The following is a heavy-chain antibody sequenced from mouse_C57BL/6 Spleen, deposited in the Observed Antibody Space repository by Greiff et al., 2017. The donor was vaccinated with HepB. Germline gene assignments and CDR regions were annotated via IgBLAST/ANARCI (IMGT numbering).Heavy chain of an antibody. CDR1: GYTFTSYW. J-gene: IGHJ2*01. D-gene: IGHD3-3*01. Sequence: QVQLQQPGAELVKPGASVKLSCKASGYTFTSYWMQWVKQRPGQGLEWIGEIDPSDSYTNYNQKFKGKATLTVDTSSSTAYMQLSSLTSEDSAVYYCARSEGRGNWGQGTTLTVSS. V-gene: IGHV1-50*01. CDR2: IDPSDSYT. CDR3: ARSEGRGN.